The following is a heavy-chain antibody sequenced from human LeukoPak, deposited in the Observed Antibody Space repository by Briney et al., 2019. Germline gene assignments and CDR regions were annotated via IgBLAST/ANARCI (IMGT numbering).Heavy chain of an antibody. D-gene: IGHD3-16*01. V-gene: IGHV3-30-3*01. J-gene: IGHJ4*02. CDR1: GFTFSSYA. Sequence: PGRSLRLSCAASGFTFSSYAMHWVRQAPGKGLEWVAVISYDGSNKYYADSVKGRFTISRDNSKNTLYLQMNSLRAEDTAVYYCAKDSFGSSWGSYQEFDYWGQGTLVTVSS. CDR3: AKDSFGSSWGSYQEFDY. CDR2: ISYDGSNK.